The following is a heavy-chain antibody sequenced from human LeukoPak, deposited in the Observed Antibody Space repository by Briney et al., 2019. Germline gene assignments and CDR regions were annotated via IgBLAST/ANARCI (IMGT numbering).Heavy chain of an antibody. D-gene: IGHD3-10*01. CDR1: GFTFSSYA. V-gene: IGHV3-30-3*01. J-gene: IGHJ6*02. Sequence: GGSLRLSCPASGFTFSSYAMHWVRQAPGKGLEWVAVISYDGSNKYYADSVKGRFTISRDNSKNTLYLQMNSLRAEDTAVYYCARGPGSERYGMDVWGQGTTVTVSS. CDR2: ISYDGSNK. CDR3: ARGPGSERYGMDV.